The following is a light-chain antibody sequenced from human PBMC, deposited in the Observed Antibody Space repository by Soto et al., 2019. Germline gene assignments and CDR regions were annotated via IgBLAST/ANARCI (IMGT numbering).Light chain of an antibody. V-gene: IGLV2-14*01. J-gene: IGLJ1*01. Sequence: QSVLTQPASVSGSPGQSITISCTGTSSDVAYYNYVSWYQQHPDRAPKLLIYGVTNRPSGVSNRFSGSKSRNTASLTISGLQAEDEADYYCNSFTTSTTYVFGTGTKVTVL. CDR2: GVT. CDR3: NSFTTSTTYV. CDR1: SSDVAYYNY.